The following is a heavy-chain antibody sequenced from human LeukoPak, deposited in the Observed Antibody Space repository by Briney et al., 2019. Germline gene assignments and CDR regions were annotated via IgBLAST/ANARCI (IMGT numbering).Heavy chain of an antibody. J-gene: IGHJ6*03. CDR1: GFTFSSYS. D-gene: IGHD4-11*01. Sequence: PGGSLRLSCAASGFTFSSYSMNWVRQAPGKGLEWVSSISSSSSYIYYADSVKGRFTISRDNSKNTLYLQMNSLRAEDTAVYYCAKAPDYSNYVFYYYYMDVWGKGTTVTVSS. CDR3: AKAPDYSNYVFYYYYMDV. CDR2: ISSSSSYI. V-gene: IGHV3-21*04.